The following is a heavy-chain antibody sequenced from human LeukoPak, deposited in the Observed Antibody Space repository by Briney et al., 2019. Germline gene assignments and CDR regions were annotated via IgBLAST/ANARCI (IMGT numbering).Heavy chain of an antibody. J-gene: IGHJ4*02. D-gene: IGHD3-3*01. V-gene: IGHV1-18*01. CDR1: GYTFTSYG. CDR2: ISAYNGNT. Sequence: ASVKVSCKASGYTFTSYGVSWVRQAPGQGLEWMGWISAYNGNTNYAQKLQGRVTMTEDTSTDTAYMELSSLRSEDTAVYYCATYLRRYDFWSGYYLFDYWGQGTLVTVSS. CDR3: ATYLRRYDFWSGYYLFDY.